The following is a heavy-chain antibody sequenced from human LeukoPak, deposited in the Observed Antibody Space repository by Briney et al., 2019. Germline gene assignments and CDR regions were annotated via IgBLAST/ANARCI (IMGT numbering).Heavy chain of an antibody. CDR2: IYHSGST. D-gene: IGHD3-3*01. CDR3: ARGPPPTYYDFWSGYFGLYGMDV. V-gene: IGHV4-30-2*01. Sequence: PSETLSLTCAVSGGSISSGGYSWSWIRQPPGKGLEWIGYIYHSGSTNYNPSLKSRVTISVDTSKNQFSLKLSSVTAADTAVYYCARGPPPTYYDFWSGYFGLYGMDVWGQGTTVTVS. CDR1: GGSISSGGYS. J-gene: IGHJ6*02.